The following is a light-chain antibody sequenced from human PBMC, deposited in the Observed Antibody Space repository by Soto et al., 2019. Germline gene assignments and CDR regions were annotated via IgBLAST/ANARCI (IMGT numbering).Light chain of an antibody. V-gene: IGLV2-23*01. Sequence: QSALTQPASVSGSPGQSITISCTGTSSDIGSYNLVSWYQQHPGKAPKLIIYEATKWPSGVSNRFSGSKSGSTASLTISGLQAEDEADYYCCAYAGSRVFFGGGTKVTVL. J-gene: IGLJ2*01. CDR3: CAYAGSRVF. CDR1: SSDIGSYNL. CDR2: EAT.